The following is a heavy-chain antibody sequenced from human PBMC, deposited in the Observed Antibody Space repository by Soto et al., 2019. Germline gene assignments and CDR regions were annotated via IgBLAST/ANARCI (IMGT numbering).Heavy chain of an antibody. CDR2: IYYSGST. D-gene: IGHD1-7*01. V-gene: IGHV4-39*01. CDR3: ARSPFRELGDLLPAHFDY. J-gene: IGHJ4*02. CDR1: GGSISSSSYY. Sequence: SETLSLTCTVSGGSISSSSYYWGWIRQPPGKGLEWIGSIYYSGSTYYNPSLKSRVTISVDTSKNQFSLKLSSVTAADTAVYYCARSPFRELGDLLPAHFDYWGQGTLVTVSS.